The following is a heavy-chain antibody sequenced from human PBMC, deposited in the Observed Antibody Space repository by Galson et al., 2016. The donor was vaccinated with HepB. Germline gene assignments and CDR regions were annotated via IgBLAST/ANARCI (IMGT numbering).Heavy chain of an antibody. CDR3: VRGVFDS. J-gene: IGHJ4*02. CDR2: LSGTTNYV. Sequence: SLRLSCAASGFDFSSYGMNWVRQAPGKGLEWVSSLSGTTNYVFYADSVKGRFTISRDNAKNSVYLQMNSLTAEDTAFYYCVRGVFDSWGQGTLATVSS. V-gene: IGHV3-21*01. CDR1: GFDFSSYG.